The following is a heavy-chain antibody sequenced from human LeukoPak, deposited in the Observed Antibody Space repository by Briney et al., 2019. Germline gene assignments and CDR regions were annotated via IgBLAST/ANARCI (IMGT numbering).Heavy chain of an antibody. V-gene: IGHV4-31*03. CDR3: ARSPDSSGWYWDY. J-gene: IGHJ4*02. D-gene: IGHD6-19*01. CDR2: IYYSGST. CDR1: GGSISSGGYY. Sequence: SQTLSLTCTVSGGSISSGGYYWSWICQHPGTGLEWIGYIYYSGSTYYNPSLKSRVTISVDTSKNQFSLKLSSVTAADTAVYYCARSPDSSGWYWDYWGQGTLVTVSS.